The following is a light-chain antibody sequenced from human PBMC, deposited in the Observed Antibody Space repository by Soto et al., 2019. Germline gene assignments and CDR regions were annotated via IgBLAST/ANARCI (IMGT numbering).Light chain of an antibody. J-gene: IGKJ4*01. V-gene: IGKV4-1*01. CDR1: QSVLYSSNNKNY. Sequence: DIVMTQSPDSLAVSLGERATINCKSSQSVLYSSNNKNYLAWYQQKPGQPPKLLIYWASTRESGVPGRFSGSGSGTDFTLTISSLQAEDVAVYYCQQYYSTPPLTFGGGTKVDIK. CDR3: QQYYSTPPLT. CDR2: WAS.